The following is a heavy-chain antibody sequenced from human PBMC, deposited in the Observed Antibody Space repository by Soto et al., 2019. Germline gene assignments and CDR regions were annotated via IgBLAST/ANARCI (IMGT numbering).Heavy chain of an antibody. CDR3: ATDSNYDVSNSF. D-gene: IGHD3-3*01. V-gene: IGHV1-69*13. Sequence: SVKVSCKASGGTLNNYAINWVRQAPGQGLEWMGGILPVSAPPDYAQKFQGRVSITADHSTSTVYMELPRLKSDDTAVYFCATDSNYDVSNSFWGQGTLVTVSS. CDR1: GGTLNNYA. J-gene: IGHJ4*02. CDR2: ILPVSAPP.